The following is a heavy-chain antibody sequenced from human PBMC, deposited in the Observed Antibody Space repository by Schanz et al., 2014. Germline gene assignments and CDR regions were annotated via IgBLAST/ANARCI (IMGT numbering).Heavy chain of an antibody. CDR3: AKCIGWYGRCAFDI. CDR1: GFTFSSYT. CDR2: TSTDGTKT. V-gene: IGHV3-30*14. D-gene: IGHD6-19*01. J-gene: IGHJ3*02. Sequence: VQLVESGGGLVKPGDSLRLSCAASGFTFSSYTMKWVHQAPGKGLEKVAVTSTDGTKTYYAASVRGRFTISRDNSKNTVYLQMNSLIAEDTAVYYCAKCIGWYGRCAFDIWGQGTMVTVSS.